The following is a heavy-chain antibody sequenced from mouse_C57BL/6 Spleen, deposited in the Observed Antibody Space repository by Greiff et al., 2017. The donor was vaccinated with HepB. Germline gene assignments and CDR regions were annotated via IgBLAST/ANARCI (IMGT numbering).Heavy chain of an antibody. D-gene: IGHD2-12*01. V-gene: IGHV1-82*01. CDR1: GYAFSSSW. CDR3: SRRELFDY. CDR2: IYPGDGDT. Sequence: VQLQQSGPELVKPGASVKISCKASGYAFSSSWMNWVKQRPGKGLEWIGRIYPGDGDTNYNGKFKGKATLTADKSASTAYMQLSSLTSEDSAVYFWSRRELFDYWGQGTTLTVSS. J-gene: IGHJ2*01.